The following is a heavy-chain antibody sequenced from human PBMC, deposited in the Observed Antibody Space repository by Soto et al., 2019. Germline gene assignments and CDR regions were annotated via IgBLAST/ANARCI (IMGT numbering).Heavy chain of an antibody. J-gene: IGHJ4*02. CDR1: GFTFSSYG. CDR3: ARWGIAVTGSNYFDY. D-gene: IGHD6-19*01. V-gene: IGHV3-33*01. Sequence: PGGSLRLSCAASGFTFSSYGMHWVRQAPGKGLEWAAVIWYDGSNKYYADSVKGRFTISRDNSKNTLYLQMNSLRAEDTAVYYCARWGIAVTGSNYFDYWGQGTLVTVSS. CDR2: IWYDGSNK.